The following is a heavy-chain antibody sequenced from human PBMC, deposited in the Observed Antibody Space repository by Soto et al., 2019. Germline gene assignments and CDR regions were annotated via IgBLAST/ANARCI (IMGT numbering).Heavy chain of an antibody. CDR1: GFSLTTSGVG. D-gene: IGHD1-7*01. J-gene: IGHJ4*02. CDR3: AHRLTLNSNWNYGRFDY. V-gene: IGHV2-5*02. CDR2: IYWDDDK. Sequence: ESGPTLVNPTQTLTLTCTFSGFSLTTSGVGVGWIRQPPGKALEWLALIYWDDDKRYCPSLRRRLTITKDTSKDQVVLTMTNMDPVDTATYFCAHRLTLNSNWNYGRFDYWGQGTLVTVSS.